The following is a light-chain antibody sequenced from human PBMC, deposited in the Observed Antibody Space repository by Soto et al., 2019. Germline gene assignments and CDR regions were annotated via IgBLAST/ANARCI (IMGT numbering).Light chain of an antibody. Sequence: EIGLTQSPDTLSLSPGERATLSCRASQSVSSSYLAWYQQKPGQAPRLLIYGASSRATGIPDRFSGSGSGTDFTLTISSLQSEDFAVYYCQQYNNWPRTFGQGTKVDIK. CDR2: GAS. V-gene: IGKV3-20*01. CDR1: QSVSSSY. J-gene: IGKJ1*01. CDR3: QQYNNWPRT.